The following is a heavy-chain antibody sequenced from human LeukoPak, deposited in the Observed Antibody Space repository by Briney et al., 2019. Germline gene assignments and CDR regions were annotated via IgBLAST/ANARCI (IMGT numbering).Heavy chain of an antibody. D-gene: IGHD3-10*01. CDR2: IHHSGST. CDR3: ARGPHYFGSGNDYNRFNVVY. CDR1: GGSFSGYY. Sequence: SETLSLTCGVSGGSFSGYYWAWIRQAPGKGLEWIGEIHHSGSTNFNPSLKSRVTMSVDTSKDHFSLNLTSMTAADTAVYYCARGPHYFGSGNDYNRFNVVYWGQGTLVTVSS. J-gene: IGHJ4*02. V-gene: IGHV4-34*01.